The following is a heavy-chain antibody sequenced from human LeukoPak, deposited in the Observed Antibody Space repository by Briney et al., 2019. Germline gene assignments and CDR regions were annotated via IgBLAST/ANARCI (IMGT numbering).Heavy chain of an antibody. Sequence: SETLSLTCAVSGGSISSNNWWNWVRQPPGKGLEWIGEIFRSGATNYNPSLKSRVTISVDKSKNQFSLELTSVTAADTAVYYCARVSPDIVVVPAAGPLDYWGQGTLVTVSS. J-gene: IGHJ4*02. CDR3: ARVSPDIVVVPAAGPLDY. CDR2: IFRSGAT. V-gene: IGHV4-4*02. D-gene: IGHD2-2*01. CDR1: GGSISSNNW.